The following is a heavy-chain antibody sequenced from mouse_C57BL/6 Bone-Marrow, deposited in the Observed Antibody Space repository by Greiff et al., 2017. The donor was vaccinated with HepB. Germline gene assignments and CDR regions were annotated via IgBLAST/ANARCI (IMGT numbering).Heavy chain of an antibody. D-gene: IGHD2-10*02. J-gene: IGHJ2*01. CDR1: GYSFTGYY. Sequence: EVQVVESGPELVKPGASVKISCKASGYSFTGYYMNWVKQSPEKSLEWIGEINPSTGGTTYNQKFKAKATLTVDKSSSTAYMQLKSLTSEDSAVYYCAMEYLDYWGQGTTLTVSS. CDR3: AMEYLDY. V-gene: IGHV1-42*01. CDR2: INPSTGGT.